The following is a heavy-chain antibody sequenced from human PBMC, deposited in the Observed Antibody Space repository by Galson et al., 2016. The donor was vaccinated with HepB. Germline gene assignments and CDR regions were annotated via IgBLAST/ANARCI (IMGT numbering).Heavy chain of an antibody. J-gene: IGHJ4*02. CDR1: EFTFNNCP. Sequence: SLRLSCAASEFTFNNCPLHWGRQAPGKGLEWVXVLSHDGVTKFYADSVRARFTLSRGKSKTTVYLQMDGLSAEDTAVYYCAREWELGGYFNYWGQGTLVTVSS. CDR3: AREWELGGYFNY. CDR2: LSHDGVTK. V-gene: IGHV3-30-3*01. D-gene: IGHD1-26*01.